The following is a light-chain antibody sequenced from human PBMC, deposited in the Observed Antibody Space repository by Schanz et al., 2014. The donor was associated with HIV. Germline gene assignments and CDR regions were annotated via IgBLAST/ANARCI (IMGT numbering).Light chain of an antibody. CDR2: GAS. V-gene: IGKV3-20*01. CDR3: QQYGSSSPIS. Sequence: IVLTQSPGTLSLSPGERATLSCRASQSFSSGSLAWYQHKPGQAPRLLIYGASSRANGIPARFSGSGSGTDFTLTITRLEPEDFGVYYCQQYGSSSPISFGGGTKVEI. J-gene: IGKJ4*01. CDR1: QSFSSGS.